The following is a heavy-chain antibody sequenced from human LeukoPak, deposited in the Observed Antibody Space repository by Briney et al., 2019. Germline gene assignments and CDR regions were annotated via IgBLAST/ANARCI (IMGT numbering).Heavy chain of an antibody. D-gene: IGHD1-1*01. V-gene: IGHV3-11*06. J-gene: IGHJ4*02. CDR2: ISSTSTYT. CDR1: GFTFSDNY. CDR3: GRVWNGRTFIDY. Sequence: PGGSLRLSCAASGFTFSDNYMSWVRQAPGKGLEWVSYISSTSTYTNYADSVKGRFTISRDNTKNSLYLQMNGLRAEDTAVHYCGRVWNGRTFIDYWGQGTLVTVSS.